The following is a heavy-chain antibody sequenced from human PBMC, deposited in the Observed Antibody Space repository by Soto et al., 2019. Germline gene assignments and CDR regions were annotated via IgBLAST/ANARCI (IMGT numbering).Heavy chain of an antibody. Sequence: PGGSLRLSCAASGFTFNAYTMDWVRQAPGKGLDWVSAIVSGGTTYYADSVKGRFTIFRDDSTNTLYLQMNNLRAEDTALYYCAKRHTTVATPANYFDYWGQGTLVTVSS. D-gene: IGHD1-1*01. CDR2: IVSGGTT. V-gene: IGHV3-23*01. J-gene: IGHJ4*02. CDR3: AKRHTTVATPANYFDY. CDR1: GFTFNAYT.